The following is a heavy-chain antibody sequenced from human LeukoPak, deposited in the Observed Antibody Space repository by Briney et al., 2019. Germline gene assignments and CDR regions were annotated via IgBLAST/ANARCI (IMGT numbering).Heavy chain of an antibody. J-gene: IGHJ4*02. D-gene: IGHD3-22*01. Sequence: PGGSLSLSCAASRFTFSDYYMSWLRQAPGKGLEWLSYISSSGNTIYYADSVKGRFTISRDKAKISLYLQMNRLRTEDTSVYYCARLCSGYSRDYGGQGSLVTVPS. CDR3: ARLCSGYSRDY. CDR2: ISSSGNTI. V-gene: IGHV3-11*01. CDR1: RFTFSDYY.